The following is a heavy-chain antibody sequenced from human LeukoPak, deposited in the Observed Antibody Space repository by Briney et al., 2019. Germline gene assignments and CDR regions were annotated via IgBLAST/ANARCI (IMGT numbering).Heavy chain of an antibody. J-gene: IGHJ4*02. V-gene: IGHV1-18*01. D-gene: IGHD2-2*01. CDR3: ARDLKRTRSFDY. CDR2: ISAYNGNT. CDR1: GYSFTSYG. Sequence: ASVKVSCKASGYSFTSYGIGWVRQAPGQGLEWMGWISAYNGNTNYAQKLQGRVTMTTDTSTSTAYMELRSLRSDDTAVYYCARDLKRTRSFDYWGQGTLVTVSS.